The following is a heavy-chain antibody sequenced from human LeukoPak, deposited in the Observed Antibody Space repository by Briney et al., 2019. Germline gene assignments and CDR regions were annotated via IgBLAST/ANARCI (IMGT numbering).Heavy chain of an antibody. D-gene: IGHD4-11*01. CDR3: AVTSVPNWFDP. CDR1: GFTFDDYA. J-gene: IGHJ5*02. CDR2: ISWNSGSI. V-gene: IGHV3-9*01. Sequence: PGRSLRLSCAASGFTFDDYAMHWVRQAPGKGLEWVSGISWNSGSIGYADSVKGRFTISRDNSKNTLYLQMNSLRAEDTAVYYCAVTSVPNWFDPWGQGTLVTVSS.